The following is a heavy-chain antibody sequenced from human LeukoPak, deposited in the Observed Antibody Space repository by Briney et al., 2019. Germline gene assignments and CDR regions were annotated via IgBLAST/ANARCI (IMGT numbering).Heavy chain of an antibody. Sequence: GGSLRLSCAASGFTFSSYAMHWVRQAPGKGLEWVAVISYDGSNKYYADSVKGRFTISRDNSMNTLYLQMNSLRAEDTAVYYCARGITGTTKYYYYGMDVWGQGTTVTVSS. CDR3: ARGITGTTKYYYYGMDV. V-gene: IGHV3-30-3*01. CDR1: GFTFSSYA. J-gene: IGHJ6*02. CDR2: ISYDGSNK. D-gene: IGHD1-20*01.